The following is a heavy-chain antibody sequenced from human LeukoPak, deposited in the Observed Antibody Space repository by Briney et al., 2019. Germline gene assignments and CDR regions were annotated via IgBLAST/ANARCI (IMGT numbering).Heavy chain of an antibody. J-gene: IGHJ4*02. D-gene: IGHD1-1*01. Sequence: GGSLRLSCAASEFSFCTYSMNWVRQAPGKGLEWVSYISSSSSTIYYADSVKGRFTISRDNTRNSLYLQMNSLRAEDTAVYYCARGATGDRLGYWGQGTLVTVSS. CDR1: EFSFCTYS. V-gene: IGHV3-48*01. CDR2: ISSSSSTI. CDR3: ARGATGDRLGY.